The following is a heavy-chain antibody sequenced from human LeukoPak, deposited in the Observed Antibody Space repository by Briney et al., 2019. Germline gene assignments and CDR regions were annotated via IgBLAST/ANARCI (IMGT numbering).Heavy chain of an antibody. V-gene: IGHV3-30*18. J-gene: IGHJ5*02. CDR1: GFTFSSYG. Sequence: GGSLRLSCAASGFTFSSYGMHWVRQAPGKGLEWVAVISYDGSNKYYADSVKGRFTISRDNSKNTLYLQMNSLRAEDTAVYYCAKDYSSSSEGTGWFDLWGQGTLVTVSS. D-gene: IGHD6-6*01. CDR2: ISYDGSNK. CDR3: AKDYSSSSEGTGWFDL.